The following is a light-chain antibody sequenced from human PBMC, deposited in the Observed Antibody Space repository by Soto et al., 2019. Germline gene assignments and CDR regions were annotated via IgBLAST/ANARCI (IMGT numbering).Light chain of an antibody. V-gene: IGKV1-5*03. CDR3: QQYNSYSRT. J-gene: IGKJ1*01. CDR2: KAS. CDR1: QTISSW. Sequence: DIQMTQSPSTLSGSVGDRVTITCRASQTISSWLAWYQQKPGKAPKLLICKASSLESGVPSRFSGSGSGTEFTLTISSLQPDDFATYYCQQYNSYSRTFGQGTKVDIK.